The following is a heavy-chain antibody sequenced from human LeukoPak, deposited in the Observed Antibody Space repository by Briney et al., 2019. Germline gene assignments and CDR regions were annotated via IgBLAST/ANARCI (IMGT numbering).Heavy chain of an antibody. J-gene: IGHJ3*02. D-gene: IGHD5-24*01. CDR1: GYTFTNYY. V-gene: IGHV1-46*01. CDR2: INPSGGST. CDR3: ARDGYNYGDDAFDI. Sequence: ASVKVSCKASGYTFTNYYRHWVRQAPGQGLEWMGIINPSGGSTSYAQNFQGRVTMTRDTSTSTVYMELNSLRSEDTAVYYCARDGYNYGDDAFDIWGQGTMVTVSS.